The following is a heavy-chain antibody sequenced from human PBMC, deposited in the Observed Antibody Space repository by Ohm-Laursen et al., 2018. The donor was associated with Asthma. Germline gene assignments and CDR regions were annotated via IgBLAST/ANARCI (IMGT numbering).Heavy chain of an antibody. V-gene: IGHV1-46*03. Sequence: ASVKVSCKASGYTFTSYYMHWVRQAPGQGLEWMGIINPSGGSTSYAQKFQGRVTMTRDTSTSTVYMELSSLRSEDTAVYYCARSCSDDYIWGSYGYWGQGTLVTVSS. CDR2: INPSGGST. CDR3: ARSCSDDYIWGSYGY. J-gene: IGHJ4*02. D-gene: IGHD3-16*01. CDR1: GYTFTSYY.